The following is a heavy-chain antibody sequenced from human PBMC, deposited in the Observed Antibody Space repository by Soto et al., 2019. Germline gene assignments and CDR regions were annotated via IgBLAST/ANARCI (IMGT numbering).Heavy chain of an antibody. CDR2: ISAYNGNT. CDR3: ARDQESITDRILQY. V-gene: IGHV1-18*01. CDR1: GDTFASFG. Sequence: ASVKVSCKASGDTFASFGFSWLRQSPGQGLEWLGWISAYNGNTHYAQKVRDRVTLTTDTSTNTAYMELRSLTSDDTAVYYCARDQESITDRILQYWGQGTRVTVSS. J-gene: IGHJ4*02. D-gene: IGHD3-10*01.